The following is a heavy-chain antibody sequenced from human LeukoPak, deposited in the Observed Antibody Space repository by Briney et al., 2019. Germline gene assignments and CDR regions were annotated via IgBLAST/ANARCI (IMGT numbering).Heavy chain of an antibody. V-gene: IGHV1-2*06. J-gene: IGHJ4*02. CDR1: GYTFTGYY. CDR2: INPNSGGT. D-gene: IGHD5-18*01. Sequence: GASVKVSCKASGYTFTGYYMHWVRQAPGQGLEWMGRINPNSGGTNYAQKFQGRVTMTRDTSISTAYMELSRLRSDDTAVYYCATDQGYSYEFDYWGQGTLVTVSS. CDR3: ATDQGYSYEFDY.